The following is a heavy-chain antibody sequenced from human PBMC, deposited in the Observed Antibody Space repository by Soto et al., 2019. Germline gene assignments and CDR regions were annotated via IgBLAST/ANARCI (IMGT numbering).Heavy chain of an antibody. CDR3: ARESEDLTSNFDY. J-gene: IGHJ4*02. CDR2: ISSTTNYI. V-gene: IGHV3-21*01. CDR1: GFTFTRYS. Sequence: GGSLRLSCAASGFTFTRYSMNWVRQSPGKGLEWVSSISSTTNYIYYADSMKGRFTVSRDNAKNSVYLEMNSLSAEDTAVYYCARESEDLTSNFDYWGQGTLVTVSS.